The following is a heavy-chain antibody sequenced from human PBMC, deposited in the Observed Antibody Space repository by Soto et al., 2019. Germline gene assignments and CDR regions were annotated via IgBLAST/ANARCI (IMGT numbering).Heavy chain of an antibody. CDR3: ARESEDLTSNFDY. J-gene: IGHJ4*02. CDR2: ISSTTNYI. V-gene: IGHV3-21*01. CDR1: GFTFTRYS. Sequence: GGSLRLSCAASGFTFTRYSMNWVRQSPGKGLEWVSSISSTTNYIYYADSMKGRFTVSRDNAKNSVYLEMNSLSAEDTAVYYCARESEDLTSNFDYWGQGTLVTVSS.